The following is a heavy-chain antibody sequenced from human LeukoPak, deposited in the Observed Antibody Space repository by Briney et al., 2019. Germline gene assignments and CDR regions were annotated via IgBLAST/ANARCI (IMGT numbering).Heavy chain of an antibody. V-gene: IGHV4-34*01. CDR1: GGPFSGYY. Sequence: SETLSLTCAVYGGPFSGYYWSWIRQPPGKGLEWIGEINHSGSTNYNPSLKSRVTISVDTSKNQFSLKLSSVTAADTAVYYCARGLWFGDENPPYFDYWGQGALVTVSS. J-gene: IGHJ4*02. D-gene: IGHD3-10*01. CDR2: INHSGST. CDR3: ARGLWFGDENPPYFDY.